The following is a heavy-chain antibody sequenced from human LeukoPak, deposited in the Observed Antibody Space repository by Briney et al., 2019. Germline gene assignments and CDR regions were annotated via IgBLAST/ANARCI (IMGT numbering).Heavy chain of an antibody. CDR3: ARGERSPLYCSGSSCYSDYYYYMDV. CDR2: IFHSGTT. Sequence: SETLSLTCTVSGYSISSGYYWGWIRQPPGKGLEWIGSIFHSGTTYYNPSLKSRVTISLDTSTNQFPLKLSSVTAADTAVYYCARGERSPLYCSGSSCYSDYYYYMDVWGKGTTVTISS. V-gene: IGHV4-38-2*02. D-gene: IGHD2-15*01. J-gene: IGHJ6*03. CDR1: GYSISSGYY.